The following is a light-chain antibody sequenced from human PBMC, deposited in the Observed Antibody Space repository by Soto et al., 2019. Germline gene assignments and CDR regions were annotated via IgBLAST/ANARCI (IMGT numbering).Light chain of an antibody. CDR2: LNSDGSH. CDR1: SGHSSYA. V-gene: IGLV4-69*01. J-gene: IGLJ2*01. CDR3: QTWDTGIRVV. Sequence: QPVLTQSPSASASLGASVKLTCTLNSGHSSYAIAWHQQQPEKGPRYLMKLNSDGSHSKGDGIPDRFSGSSSGAERYLTISSLQSEDEADYCCQTWDTGIRVVFGGGTKLTVL.